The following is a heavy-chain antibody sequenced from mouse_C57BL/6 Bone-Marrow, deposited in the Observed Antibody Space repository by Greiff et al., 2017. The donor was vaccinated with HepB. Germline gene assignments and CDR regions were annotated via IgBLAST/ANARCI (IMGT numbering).Heavy chain of an antibody. CDR1: GYTFTSYW. J-gene: IGHJ1*03. CDR3: ARSGYSNPWYFDV. D-gene: IGHD2-5*01. CDR2: IDPSDSYT. V-gene: IGHV1-69*01. Sequence: QVQLQQPGAELVMPGASVKLSCKASGYTFTSYWMHWVKQRPGQGLEWIGEIDPSDSYTNYNQKFKGKSTLTVDKSSSTAYMQLSSLTSEDSAVYYCARSGYSNPWYFDVWGTGTTVTDSS.